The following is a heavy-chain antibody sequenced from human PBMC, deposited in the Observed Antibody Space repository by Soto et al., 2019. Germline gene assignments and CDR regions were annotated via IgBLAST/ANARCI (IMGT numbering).Heavy chain of an antibody. V-gene: IGHV3-23*01. CDR1: GFTFSSYA. D-gene: IGHD3-9*01. Sequence: EVQLLESGGGVVQPGGALRLSCAASGFTFSSYAMSWVRQPPGKGLEWVSAISGSGGRTYYADSVKGRFTISRDNSKNTLYLQMNSLRAEDTAVYYCAKLPGSNYYYYYMDVWGKGTTVTVSS. J-gene: IGHJ6*03. CDR2: ISGSGGRT. CDR3: AKLPGSNYYYYYMDV.